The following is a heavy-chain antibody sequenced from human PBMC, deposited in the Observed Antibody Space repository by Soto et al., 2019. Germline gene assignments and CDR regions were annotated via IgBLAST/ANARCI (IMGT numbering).Heavy chain of an antibody. CDR1: GGSISISLYY. D-gene: IGHD3-16*01. V-gene: IGHV4-39*01. CDR2: IYYSGTT. CDR3: ARRVGLGGNWFGP. Sequence: SETLSLTCTVSGGSISISLYYWGWIRQPPGKGLEWIGSIYYSGTTYYNPSLKSRVTISVDSSQNQFSLKLNSVAAADTAIYYCARRVGLGGNWFGPWGQGILVTVSS. J-gene: IGHJ5*02.